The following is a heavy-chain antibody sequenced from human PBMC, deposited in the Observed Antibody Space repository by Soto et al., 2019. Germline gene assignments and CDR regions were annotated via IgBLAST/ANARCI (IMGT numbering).Heavy chain of an antibody. Sequence: SETLSLTCAVYGGSFSGYYWSWIRQPPGKGLEWIGEINHSGSTNYNPSLKSRVTIPVDTSKNQFSLKLSSVTAADTAVYYCASRGGYCSGGSCYVWYYYGMDVWGQGTTVTVSS. D-gene: IGHD2-15*01. CDR2: INHSGST. V-gene: IGHV4-34*01. CDR3: ASRGGYCSGGSCYVWYYYGMDV. CDR1: GGSFSGYY. J-gene: IGHJ6*02.